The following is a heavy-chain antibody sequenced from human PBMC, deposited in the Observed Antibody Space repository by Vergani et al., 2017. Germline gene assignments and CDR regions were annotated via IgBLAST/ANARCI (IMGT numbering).Heavy chain of an antibody. D-gene: IGHD3-9*01. CDR2: VYHSGGA. J-gene: IGHJ4*02. Sequence: QVNLQESGPGLVKPSETLSLTCAVSGDSISSGNNWGWIRQPPGKGLEWISSVYHSGGAYYNPSLKGRVTISVDTSKNQFSLEVTSVTAADTAIYFCARTESFILRYFHWALWGQGTLVTVSS. V-gene: IGHV4-38-2*01. CDR1: GDSISSGNN. CDR3: ARTESFILRYFHWAL.